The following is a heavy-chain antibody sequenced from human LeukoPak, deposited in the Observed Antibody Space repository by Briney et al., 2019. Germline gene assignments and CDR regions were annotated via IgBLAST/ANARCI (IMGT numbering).Heavy chain of an antibody. CDR1: GFTFSSYA. Sequence: GGSLRLSCAASGFTFSSYAMSWVRQAPGKGLEWVSAISGSSGNTHYADSVKGRFTISRDNSKNTLYLQMNSLRAEDTAIYYCAKPARVGAVDYWGQGTLVTVSS. D-gene: IGHD6-13*01. J-gene: IGHJ4*02. CDR3: AKPARVGAVDY. V-gene: IGHV3-23*01. CDR2: ISGSSGNT.